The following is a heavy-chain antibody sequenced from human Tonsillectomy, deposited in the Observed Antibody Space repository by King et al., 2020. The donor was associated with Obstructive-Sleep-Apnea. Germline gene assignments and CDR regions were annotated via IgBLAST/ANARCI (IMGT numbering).Heavy chain of an antibody. Sequence: VQSGGSLRLSCAASGFTFSSYAMSWVRQAPGKGLEWVSAISGSVVITYYADSVKGRFTISRDNSKNTLYLQMNTLRAEDTALYYCAKLGRAAGGTLPHDYWGQGTLVTVSS. J-gene: IGHJ4*02. CDR2: ISGSVVIT. V-gene: IGHV3-23*01. CDR1: GFTFSSYA. CDR3: AKLGRAAGGTLPHDY. D-gene: IGHD6-13*01.